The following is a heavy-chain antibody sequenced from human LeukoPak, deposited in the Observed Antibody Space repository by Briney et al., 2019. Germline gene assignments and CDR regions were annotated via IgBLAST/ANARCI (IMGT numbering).Heavy chain of an antibody. V-gene: IGHV4-59*01. CDR3: ARGAGSLKKSPMDV. J-gene: IGHJ6*02. Sequence: SETLSLTCTVSGGSISSYYWSWIRQPPGKGLEWVGYIYYSGSTNYNPSLKSRVTISVDTSKNQFSLKLSSVTAADTAVYYCARGAGSLKKSPMDVWGQGTTVTVSS. D-gene: IGHD1-26*01. CDR1: GGSISSYY. CDR2: IYYSGST.